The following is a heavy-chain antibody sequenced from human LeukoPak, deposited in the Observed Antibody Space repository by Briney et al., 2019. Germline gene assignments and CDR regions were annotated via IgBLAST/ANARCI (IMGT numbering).Heavy chain of an antibody. CDR3: ARDRSKVTAYDDALDI. Sequence: GGSLRLSCAASGFTFSSNWMSWVRQAPGKGLEWVANIRQDGSDKYYMDSVKGRFTISRDNAKNSLYLQMNSLTAADTAVYYCARDRSKVTAYDDALDIWGQGTMVIVSS. D-gene: IGHD2-21*02. CDR2: IRQDGSDK. J-gene: IGHJ3*02. V-gene: IGHV3-7*01. CDR1: GFTFSSNW.